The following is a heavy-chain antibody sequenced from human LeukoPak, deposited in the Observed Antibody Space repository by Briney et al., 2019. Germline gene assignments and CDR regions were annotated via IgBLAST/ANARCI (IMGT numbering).Heavy chain of an antibody. D-gene: IGHD6-13*01. Sequence: ASVKVSCKASGYTFTGYYMHWVRQAPGQGLEWMGWINPNSGGTNYAQKFQSRVTMTRDTSISTAYMGLSRLRSDDTAVYYCARSIAAAGTNNWFDPWGQGTLVTVSS. V-gene: IGHV1-2*02. CDR1: GYTFTGYY. CDR2: INPNSGGT. CDR3: ARSIAAAGTNNWFDP. J-gene: IGHJ5*02.